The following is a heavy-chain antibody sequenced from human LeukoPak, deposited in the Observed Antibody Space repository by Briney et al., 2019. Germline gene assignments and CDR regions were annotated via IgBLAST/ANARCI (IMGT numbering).Heavy chain of an antibody. CDR3: AGSLRLGELSYHDY. D-gene: IGHD3-16*02. V-gene: IGHV3-74*01. CDR2: INSDGRST. Sequence: PGGSLRLSCAASGFTFRRYWLHWVRQAPGKGLVWVSRINSDGRSTSYADSVKGRFTISRDIAKNTLYLQMNSLRAEDTAVYYCAGSLRLGELSYHDYWGQGSLVTVSS. CDR1: GFTFRRYW. J-gene: IGHJ4*02.